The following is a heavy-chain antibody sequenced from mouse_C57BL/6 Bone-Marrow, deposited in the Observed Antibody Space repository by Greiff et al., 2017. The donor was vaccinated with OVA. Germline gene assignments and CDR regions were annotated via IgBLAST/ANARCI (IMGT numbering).Heavy chain of an antibody. D-gene: IGHD1-1*01. V-gene: IGHV1-78*01. CDR2: IYPRDGNT. CDR3: SRRVDYYAMDY. J-gene: IGHJ4*01. CDR1: GYTFTDHT. Sequence: VKLVESDAELVKPGASVKISCKVSGYTFTDHTIHWMKQRPEQGLEWIGYIYPRDGNTKYNEKFKGKATLTADKSSSTAYMQLNRLTSEDSAVYFCSRRVDYYAMDYWGQGTSVTVSS.